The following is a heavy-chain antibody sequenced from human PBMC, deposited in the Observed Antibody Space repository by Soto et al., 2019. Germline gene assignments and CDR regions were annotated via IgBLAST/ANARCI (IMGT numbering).Heavy chain of an antibody. CDR3: VRLYHDDSGRTPFDI. V-gene: IGHV1-69*01. Sequence: QVQLVQSGAEVKKPGSSVKVSCRASGGTFSNYAINWVRQAPGQGLEWMGGIIPIFGTADYAQNFQGRVTITADESTNTAYGELSRLRSEATAVNFCVRLYHDDSGRTPFDIWGQGKMVPVSS. CDR1: GGTFSNYA. CDR2: IIPIFGTA. D-gene: IGHD3-22*01. J-gene: IGHJ3*02.